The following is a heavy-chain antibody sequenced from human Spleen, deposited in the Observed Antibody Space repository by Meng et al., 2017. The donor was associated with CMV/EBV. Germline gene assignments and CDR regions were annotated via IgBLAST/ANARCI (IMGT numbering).Heavy chain of an antibody. CDR3: ARDQEGTRIPSPIHYGLDV. CDR2: ISGSSSTI. J-gene: IGHJ6*02. V-gene: IGHV3-48*04. CDR1: GFTFSSYS. Sequence: GESLRLSCAASGFTFSSYSMNWVRQAPGKGLEWVSYISGSSSTIYYADSVKGRFTISRDNAKNSLYLQMNSLKAEDTAVYYCARDQEGTRIPSPIHYGLDVWGQGTTVTVSS. D-gene: IGHD5-18*01.